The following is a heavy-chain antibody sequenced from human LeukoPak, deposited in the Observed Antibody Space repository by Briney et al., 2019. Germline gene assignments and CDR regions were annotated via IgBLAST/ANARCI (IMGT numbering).Heavy chain of an antibody. CDR3: ARGYCSGGSCHSGFDY. CDR2: IYHSGST. D-gene: IGHD2-15*01. J-gene: IGHJ4*02. V-gene: IGHV4-4*02. CDR1: DGSISSDNW. Sequence: SETLSLTCAASDGSISSDNWWSWVRQPPGKGLEWIAEIYHSGSTNYNPSLKSRVTISVDKSKNQFSLNLSSVTAADTDVYYCARGYCSGGSCHSGFDYWGQGTLVTVSS.